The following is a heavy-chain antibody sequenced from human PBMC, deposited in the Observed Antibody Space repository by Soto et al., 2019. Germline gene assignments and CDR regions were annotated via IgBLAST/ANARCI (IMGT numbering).Heavy chain of an antibody. CDR3: ARVGGNWNDDYFDY. CDR1: GYTFSDHD. V-gene: IGHV1-8*01. J-gene: IGHJ4*02. CDR2: MNPNSGDT. Sequence: QVQLVQSGAEVKKPGASVKVSCKASGYTFSDHDINWVRQASGQGPEWLEWMNPNSGDTGYAQNFQGRVTMTRDTSKRTAYMELSSLRSEDTAVYYCARVGGNWNDDYFDYWGQGTLVTVSS. D-gene: IGHD1-1*01.